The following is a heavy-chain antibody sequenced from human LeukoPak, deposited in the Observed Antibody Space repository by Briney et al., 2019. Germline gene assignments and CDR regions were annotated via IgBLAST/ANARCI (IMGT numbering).Heavy chain of an antibody. CDR1: GITCSRFW. J-gene: IGHJ4*02. D-gene: IGHD3-16*01. CDR2: IKQDGSEK. Sequence: GGSLRLSGAASGITCSRFWRSWVAQAQGKGLQWVDNIKQDGSEKHYVDSVKGRFTISRDNAENSLYLQMNSLRAEDTAVYYCASGGHLDYWGQGALVTVSS. CDR3: ASGGHLDY. V-gene: IGHV3-7*03.